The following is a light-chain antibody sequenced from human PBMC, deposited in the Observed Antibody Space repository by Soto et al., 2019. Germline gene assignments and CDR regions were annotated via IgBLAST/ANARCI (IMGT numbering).Light chain of an antibody. CDR3: QQANSFPLT. V-gene: IGKV1D-12*01. CDR1: QDINNW. CDR2: TTS. Sequence: GDRVTITCRASQDINNWLAWYQQKPGKAPKVLIYTTSNLQSGVPSRFSGSGSGTDFTLTINSLQPEDFATYYCQQANSFPLTFGGGTKVEIK. J-gene: IGKJ4*01.